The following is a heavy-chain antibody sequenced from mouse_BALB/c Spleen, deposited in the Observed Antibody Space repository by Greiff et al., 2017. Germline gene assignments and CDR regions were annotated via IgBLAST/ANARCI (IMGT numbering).Heavy chain of an antibody. V-gene: IGHV5-6-5*01. CDR1: GFTFSSYA. CDR3: ARGSGYGNYGFAY. D-gene: IGHD2-1*01. Sequence: EVKLMESGGGLVKPGGSLKLSCAASGFTFSSYAMSWVRQTPEKRLEWVASISSGGSTYYPDSVKGRFTISRDNARNILYLQMSSLRSEDTAMYYCARGSGYGNYGFAYWGQGTMVTVSA. J-gene: IGHJ3*01. CDR2: ISSGGST.